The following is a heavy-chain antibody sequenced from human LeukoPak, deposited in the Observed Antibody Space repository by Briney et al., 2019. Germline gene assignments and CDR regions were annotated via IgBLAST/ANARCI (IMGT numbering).Heavy chain of an antibody. D-gene: IGHD1-26*01. CDR1: GGPISSFY. CDR2: IYKSGTT. V-gene: IGHV4-59*01. J-gene: IGHJ4*02. CDR3: ARGTYSGSYSGYFDY. Sequence: SETLSLTCTVSGGPISSFYWSWIRQSPGKGLEWIGYIYKSGTTNYNPSLKSRVTISVDTSKKQFSLKVNSVTAADTAVYYCARGTYSGSYSGYFDYWGQGTLVTVSS.